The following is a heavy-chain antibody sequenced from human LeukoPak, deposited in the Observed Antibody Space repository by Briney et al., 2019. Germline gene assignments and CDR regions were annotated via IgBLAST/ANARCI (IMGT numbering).Heavy chain of an antibody. CDR2: ISDSGGST. CDR1: GLTFSNYA. CDR3: ARSASGYDA. J-gene: IGHJ5*02. D-gene: IGHD5-12*01. V-gene: IGHV3-23*01. Sequence: PGGSLRLSCAASGLTFSNYAMSWVRQAPGKGLEWVSGISDSGGSTYYADSVKGRFIISRDNAKNTLYLQMNSLRVEDTAVYYCARSASGYDAWGQGTLVTVSS.